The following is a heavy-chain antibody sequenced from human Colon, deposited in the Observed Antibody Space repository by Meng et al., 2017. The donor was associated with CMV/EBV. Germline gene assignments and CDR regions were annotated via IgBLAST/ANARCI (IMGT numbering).Heavy chain of an antibody. Sequence: GGSLRLSCAASGFTFSSYDMHWVRQATGKGLEWVSAIGTAGDTYYPGSVKGRFTISRDNAKNSLSLQMNNLRGEDTALYFCVKDRRRYYVSGVNDVPSPLTEAFEIWGQGTMVTVSS. CDR3: VKDRRRYYVSGVNDVPSPLTEAFEI. D-gene: IGHD3-10*02. CDR2: IGTAGDT. CDR1: GFTFSSYD. J-gene: IGHJ3*02. V-gene: IGHV3-13*01.